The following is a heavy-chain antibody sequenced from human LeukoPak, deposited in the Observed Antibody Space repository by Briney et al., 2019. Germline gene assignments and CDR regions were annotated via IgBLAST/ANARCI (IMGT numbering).Heavy chain of an antibody. J-gene: IGHJ4*02. Sequence: SETLSLTCTVSGGSISSYYWSWIRQPPGKGLEWIGSIYHSGSTYYNPSLKSRVTISVDTSKNQFSLKLSSVTAADTAVYYCARFSSIAAAFDYWGQGTLVTVSS. D-gene: IGHD6-13*01. V-gene: IGHV4-59*08. CDR3: ARFSSIAAAFDY. CDR2: IYHSGST. CDR1: GGSISSYY.